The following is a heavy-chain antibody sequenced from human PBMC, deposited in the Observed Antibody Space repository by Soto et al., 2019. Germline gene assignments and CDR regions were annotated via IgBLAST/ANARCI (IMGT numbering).Heavy chain of an antibody. CDR2: ISSSSSYI. CDR3: ARDGRVRTVTTSYYGMDV. CDR1: GFTFSSYG. Sequence: GGSLRLSCAASGFTFSSYGMNWVRQAPGKGLEWVSSISSSSSYIYYADSLKGRFTISRDNAKNSLYLQMNSLRDEDTAVYYCARDGRVRTVTTSYYGMDVWGQGTTVTVSS. V-gene: IGHV3-21*01. D-gene: IGHD4-4*01. J-gene: IGHJ6*02.